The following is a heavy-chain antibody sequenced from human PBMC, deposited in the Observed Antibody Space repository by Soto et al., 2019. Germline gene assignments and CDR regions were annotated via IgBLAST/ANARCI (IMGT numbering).Heavy chain of an antibody. J-gene: IGHJ4*02. Sequence: TGGSLRLSCAASGFTVSSNYMSWVRQAPGKGLEWVSVIYSGGSTYYADSVKGRFTISRDNSKNTLYLQMNSLRAEDTAVYYCARGLTYYYDSSGYPLFDYWGQGTLVTVSS. CDR3: ARGLTYYYDSSGYPLFDY. V-gene: IGHV3-53*01. CDR1: GFTVSSNY. D-gene: IGHD3-22*01. CDR2: IYSGGST.